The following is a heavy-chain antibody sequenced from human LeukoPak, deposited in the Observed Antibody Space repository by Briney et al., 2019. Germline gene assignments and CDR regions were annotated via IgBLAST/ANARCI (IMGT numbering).Heavy chain of an antibody. CDR2: INHSGST. CDR3: ARSRRGPFDY. CDR1: GGSFSGYY. J-gene: IGHJ4*02. Sequence: SETLSLTCAVSGGSFSGYYWSWIRQPPGKGLEWIGEINHSGSTNYNPSLKSRVTISVDTSKNQFSLKLSSVTAADTAVYYCARSRRGPFDYWGQGTLVTVSS. D-gene: IGHD1-14*01. V-gene: IGHV4-34*01.